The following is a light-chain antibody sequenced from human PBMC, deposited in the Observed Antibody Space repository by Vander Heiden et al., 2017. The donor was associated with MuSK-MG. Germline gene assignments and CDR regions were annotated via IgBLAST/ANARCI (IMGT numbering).Light chain of an antibody. J-gene: IGKJ4*01. V-gene: IGKV1-16*02. CDR2: AAS. CDR1: QGITNH. CDR3: QQYNTSPPS. Sequence: DIQMTPSPSSLSASVGDSVTIPCRASQGITNHLAWVRQKPGKAPKSLIYAASSVQTVVTSKFSGSGAGTDFTLTISSRQPEDFATYYFQQYNTSPPSVDGGNRVEIK.